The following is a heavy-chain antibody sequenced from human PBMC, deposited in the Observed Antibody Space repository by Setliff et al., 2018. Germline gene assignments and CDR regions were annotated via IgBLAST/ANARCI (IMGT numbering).Heavy chain of an antibody. CDR2: IYAGDSDT. J-gene: IGHJ3*01. D-gene: IGHD6-13*01. CDR3: ARLGSSSWYNDVFNF. V-gene: IGHV5-51*01. Sequence: GESLKISCKGSGYTFSNYWVGWVRQMPGKGLEWMGVIYAGDSDTRYSPSFQGQVTFSADKSISTAYLQWSTLKASDTAMYYCARLGSSSWYNDVFNFWGPGTMVTVSS. CDR1: GYTFSNYW.